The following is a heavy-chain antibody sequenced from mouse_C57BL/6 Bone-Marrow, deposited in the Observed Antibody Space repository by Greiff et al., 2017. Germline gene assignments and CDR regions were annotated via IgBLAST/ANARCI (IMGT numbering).Heavy chain of an antibody. CDR2: IYPGDSDT. V-gene: IGHV1-5*01. CDR1: GYTFTSYW. J-gene: IGHJ2*01. CDR3: TRGEIFDY. Sequence: VHVKQSGTVLARPGASVKMSCKTSGYTFTSYWMHWVKQRPGQGLEWIGAIYPGDSDTSYNQKFKGKANLTAVTSASTAYMELSSLTNDDSAVYYCTRGEIFDYWGQGTTLTVSS.